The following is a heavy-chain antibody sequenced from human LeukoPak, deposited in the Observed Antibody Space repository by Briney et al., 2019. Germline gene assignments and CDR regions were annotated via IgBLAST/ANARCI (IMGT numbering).Heavy chain of an antibody. Sequence: GGSLRLSCAGSGFTFGGYGMHWFRQTPGKGLEWVAVIAYDGSRAFYADSVKGRFTISRDNSKYTMSVQMDDLRAEDTAVYYCTRYNNDHFDYWGQGTLVTVSS. CDR3: TRYNNDHFDY. CDR2: IAYDGSRA. V-gene: IGHV3-33*01. CDR1: GFTFGGYG. J-gene: IGHJ4*02. D-gene: IGHD1-14*01.